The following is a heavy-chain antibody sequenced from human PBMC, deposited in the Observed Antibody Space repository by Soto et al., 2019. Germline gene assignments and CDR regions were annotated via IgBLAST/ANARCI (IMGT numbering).Heavy chain of an antibody. CDR3: ARETPSAAAAYYSYGLDV. CDR1: GGTFSSYF. D-gene: IGHD6-13*01. CDR2: IIPVFGTA. J-gene: IGHJ6*02. V-gene: IGHV1-69*01. Sequence: QVQLVQSGAEVKKAGSSVKVSCKVSGGTFSSYFINWVRQAPGQGLEWVGGIIPVFGTASYAEKFQGRVTITADESTSTAYMELSRHRSDDTAVYYCARETPSAAAAYYSYGLDVWGQGTTVTVPS.